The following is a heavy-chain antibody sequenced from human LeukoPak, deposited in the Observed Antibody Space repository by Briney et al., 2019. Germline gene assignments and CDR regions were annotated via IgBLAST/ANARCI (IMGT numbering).Heavy chain of an antibody. D-gene: IGHD1-26*01. CDR3: ATYSGSYSSMDV. J-gene: IGHJ6*02. CDR2: ISGSGGST. Sequence: GGSLRLSCAASGFTFSSYAMSWVRQAPGKGLEWVSAISGSGGSTYYADSVKGRFTISRDNSKNTLYLQMNSLRAEDTAVYYCATYSGSYSSMDVWGQGTTVNVSS. CDR1: GFTFSSYA. V-gene: IGHV3-23*01.